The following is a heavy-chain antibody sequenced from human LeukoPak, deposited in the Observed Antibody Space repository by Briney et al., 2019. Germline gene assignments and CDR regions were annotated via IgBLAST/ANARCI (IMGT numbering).Heavy chain of an antibody. J-gene: IGHJ4*02. CDR3: AKEVFGVVTHFDY. D-gene: IGHD3-3*01. Sequence: GGSLRLSCAASGFTFSSYAMSSVRQAPGKGLEWVSAISGCGCSTYYADCVKGRFTISRDNSKNTLYLQMNSLRAEDTAVYYCAKEVFGVVTHFDYWGQGTLVTASS. CDR2: ISGCGCST. CDR1: GFTFSSYA. V-gene: IGHV3-23*01.